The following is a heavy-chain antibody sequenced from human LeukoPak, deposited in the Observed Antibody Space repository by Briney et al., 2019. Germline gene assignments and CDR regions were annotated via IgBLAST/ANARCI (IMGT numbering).Heavy chain of an antibody. J-gene: IGHJ4*02. CDR3: ARDWYDSSGYIALGY. CDR2: INPNSGGT. D-gene: IGHD3-22*01. CDR1: GYTFTGYY. V-gene: IGHV1-2*06. Sequence: ASVKVSCKASGYTFTGYYMHWVRQAPGQGLEWMGRINPNSGGTNYAQKFQGRVTMTRDTSISTAYMELSRLRSEDTAVYYCARDWYDSSGYIALGYWGQRTLVTVSS.